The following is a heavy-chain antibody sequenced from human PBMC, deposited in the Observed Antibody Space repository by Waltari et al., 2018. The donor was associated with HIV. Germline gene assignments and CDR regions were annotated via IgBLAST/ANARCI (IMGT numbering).Heavy chain of an antibody. Sequence: EVQLVESGGGLVQPGRSLRLSCAASGFTFDDYAIHWVRQDPGKVLEWVPGISWNSGSIGYADSWKGRFTISRDNAKNSLYLQMNSLRAEDTALYYCAKDIRLGRGYCSGGSCNSGAFDIWGQGTMVTVSS. CDR3: AKDIRLGRGYCSGGSCNSGAFDI. D-gene: IGHD2-15*01. J-gene: IGHJ3*02. CDR1: GFTFDDYA. CDR2: ISWNSGSI. V-gene: IGHV3-9*01.